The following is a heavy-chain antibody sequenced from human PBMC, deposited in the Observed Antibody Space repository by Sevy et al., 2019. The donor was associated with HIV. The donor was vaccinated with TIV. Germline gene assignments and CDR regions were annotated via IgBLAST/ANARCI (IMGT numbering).Heavy chain of an antibody. CDR1: GFTFRSFS. CDR2: IWYDGRTK. J-gene: IGHJ5*01. V-gene: IGHV3-33*01. Sequence: GGSLRLSCSASGFTFRSFSMHWVRQAPGKGLEWVAAIWYDGRTKQYADSVKGRFTISRDNSKNMLSLEMNSLRADDTGLYFCARDSARVIVPTAGFDSWGQGTVVTVSS. CDR3: ARDSARVIVPTAGFDS. D-gene: IGHD1-1*01.